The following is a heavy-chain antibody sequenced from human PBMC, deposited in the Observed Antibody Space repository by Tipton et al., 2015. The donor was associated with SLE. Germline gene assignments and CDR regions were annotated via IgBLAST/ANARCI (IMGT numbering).Heavy chain of an antibody. J-gene: IGHJ6*02. D-gene: IGHD3-16*01. CDR1: GGSISSSSYY. Sequence: TLSLTCTVSGGSISSSSYYWGWIRQPPGKGLGWIGSIYYSGSTYYNPSLKSRVTISVDTSKNQFSLKLSSVTAADTAVYYCARWGWDYYYGMDVWGQGTTVTVSS. V-gene: IGHV4-39*07. CDR2: IYYSGST. CDR3: ARWGWDYYYGMDV.